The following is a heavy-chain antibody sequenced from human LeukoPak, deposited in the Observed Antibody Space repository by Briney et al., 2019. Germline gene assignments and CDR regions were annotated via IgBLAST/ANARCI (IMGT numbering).Heavy chain of an antibody. CDR1: GFTFSTYS. D-gene: IGHD3-22*01. Sequence: GGSLRLSCAASGFTFSTYSMNWVRQAPGKGLEWVSSISSSSYIYYADSVKGRFTISRDNAKNSLYLQMNSLRAEDTAVYYCARYYDSSGYSPIWYWGQGTLVTVSS. CDR3: ARYYDSSGYSPIWY. V-gene: IGHV3-21*01. J-gene: IGHJ4*02. CDR2: ISSSSYI.